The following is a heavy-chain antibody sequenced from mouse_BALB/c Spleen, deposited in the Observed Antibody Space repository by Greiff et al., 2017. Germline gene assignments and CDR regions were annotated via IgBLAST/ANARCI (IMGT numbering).Heavy chain of an antibody. J-gene: IGHJ1*01. V-gene: IGHV1-62-2*01. CDR2: FYPGSGSI. D-gene: IGHD2-4*01. CDR3: ARHEVSTMITYWYFDV. CDR1: GYTFTEYI. Sequence: VQLQRSGAELVKPGASVKLSCKASGYTFTEYIIHWVKQRSGQGLEWIGWFYPGSGSIKYNEKFKDKATLTADKSSSTVYMELSRLTSEDSAVYFCARHEVSTMITYWYFDVWGAGTTVTVSS.